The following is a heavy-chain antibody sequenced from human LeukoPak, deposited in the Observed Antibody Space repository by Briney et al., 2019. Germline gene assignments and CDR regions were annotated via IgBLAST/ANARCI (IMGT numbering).Heavy chain of an antibody. Sequence: SETLSLTCIVSGGSIASGSYYWNWIRQPAGKGLEWIGRIYTSGSTNYNPSLKSRVTISVDTSKNQFSLKLSSVTAADTAVYYCARVWAYYYEAQNWGQGTLVTVSS. CDR2: IYTSGST. CDR1: GGSIASGSYY. V-gene: IGHV4-61*02. CDR3: ARVWAYYYEAQN. J-gene: IGHJ4*02. D-gene: IGHD3-22*01.